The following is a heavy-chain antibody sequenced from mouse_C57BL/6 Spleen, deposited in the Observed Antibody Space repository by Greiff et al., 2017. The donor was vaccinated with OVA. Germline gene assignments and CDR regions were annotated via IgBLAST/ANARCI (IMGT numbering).Heavy chain of an antibody. V-gene: IGHV1-52*01. CDR1: GYTFTSYW. CDR3: ASRGTTVADFDV. Sequence: QVQLQQPGAELVRPGSSVKLSCKASGYTFTSYWMHWVKQRPIQGLEWIGNIDPSDSETHYNQKFKDKATLTVDKSSSTAYMQLSSLTSEDSAVYYCASRGTTVADFDVWGTGTTVTVSS. J-gene: IGHJ1*03. D-gene: IGHD1-1*01. CDR2: IDPSDSET.